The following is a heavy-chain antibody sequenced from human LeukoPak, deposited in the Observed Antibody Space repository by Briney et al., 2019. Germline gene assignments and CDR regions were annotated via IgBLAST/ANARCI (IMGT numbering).Heavy chain of an antibody. V-gene: IGHV3-23*01. J-gene: IGHJ4*02. CDR1: GFTFSSHG. Sequence: GGSLRLSCAASGFTFSSHGMSWVRQPPGKGLEWVSGISGSGVKTYYADSVKGRFTISRDNSKNTLFLQMNTLTAEDTAVYYCLITSRDRGDCYFGYWGQGTLVTVSS. CDR3: LITSRDRGDCYFGY. D-gene: IGHD2-21*02. CDR2: ISGSGVKT.